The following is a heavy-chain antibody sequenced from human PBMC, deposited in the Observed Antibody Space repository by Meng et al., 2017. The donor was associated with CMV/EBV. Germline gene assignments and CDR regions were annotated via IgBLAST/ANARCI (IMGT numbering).Heavy chain of an antibody. Sequence: SVQVSCKASGGTFSSYAISWVRQAPGQGLEWMGGIIPIFGTANYAQKFQGRVTITTDESTSTAYMELSSLRSEDTAVYYCARARLGYCSSTSCYTMGWFDPWGQGTLVTVSS. CDR1: GGTFSSYA. CDR3: ARARLGYCSSTSCYTMGWFDP. CDR2: IIPIFGTA. D-gene: IGHD2-2*02. J-gene: IGHJ5*02. V-gene: IGHV1-69*05.